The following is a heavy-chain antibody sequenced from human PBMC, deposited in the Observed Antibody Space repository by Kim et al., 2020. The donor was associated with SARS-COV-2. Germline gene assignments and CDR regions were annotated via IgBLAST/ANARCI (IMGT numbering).Heavy chain of an antibody. CDR1: GGSISSYY. CDR2: IYYSGST. V-gene: IGHV4-59*01. D-gene: IGHD1-20*01. J-gene: IGHJ4*02. CDR3: ARDYDRRKYNWNY. Sequence: SETLSLTCTVSGGSISSYYWSWIRQPPGKGLEWIGYIYYSGSTNYNPSLKSRVTISVDTSKNQFSLKLSSVTAADTAVYYCARDYDRRKYNWNYWGQGTLVTVSS.